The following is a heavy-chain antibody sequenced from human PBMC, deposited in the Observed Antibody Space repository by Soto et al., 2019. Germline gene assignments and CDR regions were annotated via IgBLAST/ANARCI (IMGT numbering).Heavy chain of an antibody. CDR3: ARVIDQQSSYGTHWFDP. D-gene: IGHD5-18*01. CDR2: IYYSGST. J-gene: IGHJ5*02. CDR1: GGSISSGGYY. V-gene: IGHV4-31*03. Sequence: SETLSLTCTVSGGSISSGGYYWSWIRQHPGKGLEWIGYIYYSGSTYYNPSLKSRVTISVDTSKNQFSLKLSSVTAADTAVYYCARVIDQQSSYGTHWFDPWGQGTLVTISS.